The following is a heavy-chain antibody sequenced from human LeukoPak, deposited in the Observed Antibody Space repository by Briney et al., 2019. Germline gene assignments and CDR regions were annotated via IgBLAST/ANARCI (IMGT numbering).Heavy chain of an antibody. J-gene: IGHJ5*02. CDR1: GYTFTGYY. D-gene: IGHD2-15*01. CDR2: INPSGGST. Sequence: GASVKVSCKASGYTFTGYYMHWVRQAPGQGLEWMGIINPSGGSTSYAQKFQGRVTMTRDTSTSTVYMELSSLRSEDTAVYYCARVPYCSGGSCYLFDPWGQGTLVTVSS. V-gene: IGHV1-46*01. CDR3: ARVPYCSGGSCYLFDP.